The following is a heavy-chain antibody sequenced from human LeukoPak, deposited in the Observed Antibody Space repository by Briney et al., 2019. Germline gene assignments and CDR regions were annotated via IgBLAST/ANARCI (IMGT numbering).Heavy chain of an antibody. J-gene: IGHJ4*02. Sequence: GGSLRLSCAASGFTFSTYSMNWVRQAPGKGLKWVANMKQDGSKKSYVDSVKGRFTISRDNAKNSLYLQMNSLRAEDTAIYYCTRVGYIDEGIDYWGQGTLVTVSS. D-gene: IGHD5-24*01. V-gene: IGHV3-7*04. CDR1: GFTFSTYS. CDR3: TRVGYIDEGIDY. CDR2: MKQDGSKK.